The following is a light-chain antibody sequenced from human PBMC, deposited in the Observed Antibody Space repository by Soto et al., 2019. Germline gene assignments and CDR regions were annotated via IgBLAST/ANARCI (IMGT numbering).Light chain of an antibody. J-gene: IGKJ5*01. CDR2: DTS. V-gene: IGKV3D-20*01. Sequence: EIVLTQSPATLSLTPGERDTHSCGASQSINSNYLAWYQQKPGLAPRLVIYDTSRRAPGIPDRLTGSGSGTDFTLTISRLEPEDSAIYYCQQYGSSPTFGQGTRWRL. CDR1: QSINSNY. CDR3: QQYGSSPT.